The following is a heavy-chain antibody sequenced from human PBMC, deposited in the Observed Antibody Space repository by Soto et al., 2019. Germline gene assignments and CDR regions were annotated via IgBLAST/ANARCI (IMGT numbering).Heavy chain of an antibody. CDR3: ARGQGIAARGYFDY. V-gene: IGHV1-69*13. CDR2: IIPIFGTA. D-gene: IGHD6-6*01. CDR1: GVTFSSYA. Sequence: SVKVSCKASGVTFSSYAISWVRQAPVQGLEWMGGIIPIFGTANYAQKFQGRVTITADESTSTAYMELSSLRSEDTAVYYCARGQGIAARGYFDYWGQGTLVTVSS. J-gene: IGHJ4*02.